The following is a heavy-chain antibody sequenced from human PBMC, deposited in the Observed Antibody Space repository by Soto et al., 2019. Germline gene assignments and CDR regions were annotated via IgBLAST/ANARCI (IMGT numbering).Heavy chain of an antibody. CDR2: ISAYNGNT. CDR3: AREMRLTSGFGYYYYYMDV. Sequence: GAPVKICCKACRYTITSYGITWVQQDPGQGLEWMGWISAYNGNTNYAQKLQGRVTMTTDTSTSTAYMELRSLRSDDTAVYYCAREMRLTSGFGYYYYYMDVWGKGTTVTVSS. D-gene: IGHD3-16*01. CDR1: RYTITSYG. V-gene: IGHV1-18*01. J-gene: IGHJ6*03.